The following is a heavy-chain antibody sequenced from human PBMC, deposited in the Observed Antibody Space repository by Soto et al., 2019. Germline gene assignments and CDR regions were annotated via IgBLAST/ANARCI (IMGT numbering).Heavy chain of an antibody. V-gene: IGHV4-59*01. Sequence: SETLSLTCTVSGGSISSYYWSWIRQPPGKGLEWIGYIYYSGSTNYNPSLKSRVTISVDTSKNQFSLKLSSVTAADTAVYYCARVDYDFWSGYYPYHYYYYYYMDVWGKGTTVTVSS. CDR1: GGSISSYY. J-gene: IGHJ6*03. CDR2: IYYSGST. D-gene: IGHD3-3*01. CDR3: ARVDYDFWSGYYPYHYYYYYYMDV.